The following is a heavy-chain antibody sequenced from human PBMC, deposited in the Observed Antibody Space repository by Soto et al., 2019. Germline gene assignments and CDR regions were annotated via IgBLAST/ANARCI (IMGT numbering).Heavy chain of an antibody. CDR2: IWYDGSNK. Sequence: PGGSLRLSCAASGFTFSSYGMHWVRQAPGKGLEWVAVIWYDGSNKYYADSVKGRLTISRDNSKNTLYLQMNSLRAEDTAVYYCARDRDGGWFDPWGQGTLVTVSS. D-gene: IGHD3-10*01. V-gene: IGHV3-33*01. J-gene: IGHJ5*02. CDR1: GFTFSSYG. CDR3: ARDRDGGWFDP.